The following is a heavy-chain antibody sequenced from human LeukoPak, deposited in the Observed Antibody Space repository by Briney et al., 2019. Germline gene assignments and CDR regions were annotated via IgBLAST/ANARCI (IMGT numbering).Heavy chain of an antibody. V-gene: IGHV4-4*02. CDR1: GGSISSGNW. CDR2: IFHNGTT. D-gene: IGHD1-26*01. CDR3: AREGSRRLYMDV. J-gene: IGHJ6*03. Sequence: SETLSLTCVVSGGSISSGNWWSWVRQPPGKGLEWLGEIFHNGTTKYNPPLKSRVTISVDKSNNQFSLKLSSVTAADTAVYSCAREGSRRLYMDVWGKGTTVTVSS.